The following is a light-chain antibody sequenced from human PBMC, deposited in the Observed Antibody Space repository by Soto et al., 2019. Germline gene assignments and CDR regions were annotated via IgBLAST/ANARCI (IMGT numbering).Light chain of an antibody. CDR3: QQYNTFAPYT. CDR2: KAS. Sequence: DIQMTQSPSTLSASVGDRVTLTCRVSQSVSDWLAWYQQKPGKAPKVLIYKASNLESGVPSRFSGSGSGTEFTLTISSLQPDDSATYYCQQYNTFAPYTFGQGTKLEI. CDR1: QSVSDW. J-gene: IGKJ2*01. V-gene: IGKV1-5*03.